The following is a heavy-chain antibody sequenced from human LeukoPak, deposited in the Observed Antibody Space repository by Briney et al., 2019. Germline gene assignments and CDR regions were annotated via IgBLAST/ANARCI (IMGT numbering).Heavy chain of an antibody. J-gene: IGHJ4*02. CDR2: IYYSGST. CDR1: GGSISSSSYH. Sequence: SETLSLTCTVSGGSISSSSYHWGWIRQPPGKGLEWIGSIYYSGSTYYNPSLKSRVTISVDTSKNQFSLKLSSVTAADTAVYYCAREYYYDSSGYLGWGQGTLVTVSS. D-gene: IGHD3-22*01. CDR3: AREYYYDSSGYLG. V-gene: IGHV4-39*07.